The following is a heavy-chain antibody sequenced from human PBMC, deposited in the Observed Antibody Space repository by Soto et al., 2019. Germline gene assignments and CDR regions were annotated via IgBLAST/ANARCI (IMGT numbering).Heavy chain of an antibody. CDR1: GFTFSSYS. V-gene: IGHV3-48*02. CDR3: ARNYYDSSGYHPYYFDY. CDR2: ISSSSSTI. J-gene: IGHJ4*02. D-gene: IGHD3-22*01. Sequence: EVQLVESGGGLVQPGGSLRLSCAASGFTFSSYSMNWVRQAPGKGLEWVSYISSSSSTIYYADSVKGRFTISRDNAKNLLYLQMNSLRDEDTAVYYCARNYYDSSGYHPYYFDYWGQGTLVTVSS.